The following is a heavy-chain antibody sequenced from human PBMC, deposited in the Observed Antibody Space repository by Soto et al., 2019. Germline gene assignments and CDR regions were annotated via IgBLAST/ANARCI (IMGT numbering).Heavy chain of an antibody. Sequence: EVQLVESGGGLVQPGGSLRLFCVASGFTFNDYWMHWVRQAPGKGLVWVSRLNSDGSSGYYGDSMKGRFTISRDNAKNTLYLQINSLRDEDTAVYYCARGLKYKYGMDVWGQGTTVTVSS. CDR1: GFTFNDYW. J-gene: IGHJ6*02. D-gene: IGHD1-20*01. CDR2: LNSDGSSG. V-gene: IGHV3-74*01. CDR3: ARGLKYKYGMDV.